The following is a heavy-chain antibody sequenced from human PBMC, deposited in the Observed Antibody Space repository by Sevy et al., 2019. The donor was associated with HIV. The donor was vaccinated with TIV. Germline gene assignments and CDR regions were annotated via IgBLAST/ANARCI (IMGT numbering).Heavy chain of an antibody. J-gene: IGHJ3*02. CDR3: ARLDYGDSDAFDI. Sequence: GESLKISCKGSGYSFITYWIGWVRQMPGKGLEWMGLIFPADSNTRYSPSFQGQVTISADKSISTAYLQWSSLKASDTAMYYCARLDYGDSDAFDIRGQGTMVTVSS. CDR2: IFPADSNT. D-gene: IGHD4-17*01. V-gene: IGHV5-51*01. CDR1: GYSFITYW.